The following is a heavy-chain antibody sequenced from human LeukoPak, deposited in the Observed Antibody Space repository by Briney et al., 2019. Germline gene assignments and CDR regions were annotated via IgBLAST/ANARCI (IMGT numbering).Heavy chain of an antibody. CDR2: ISDSGGST. V-gene: IGHV3-23*01. D-gene: IGHD3-9*01. J-gene: IGHJ5*02. Sequence: GGSLRLSCAASGFTFSSYAMSWVRQAPGKGLEWVSAISDSGGSTYYADSVKGRFTISRDNSKNTLYLQMNSLRAEDTALYYCAREFPDINGNWFDPWGQGTLVTVSS. CDR3: AREFPDINGNWFDP. CDR1: GFTFSSYA.